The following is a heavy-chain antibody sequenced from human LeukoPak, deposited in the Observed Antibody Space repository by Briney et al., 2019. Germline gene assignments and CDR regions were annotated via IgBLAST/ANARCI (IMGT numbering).Heavy chain of an antibody. CDR1: GFTFCSYE. Sequence: AGSLRVSCAASGFTFCSYEMNSVRQAPGKGLERGSYISSGASTIYYADSVKGRFTISIDHAKNSLYLQMNSLRAEDTAVYYCAREYYDSSGCDFDYWGQGTLVSVSS. CDR3: AREYYDSSGCDFDY. V-gene: IGHV3-48*03. J-gene: IGHJ4*02. D-gene: IGHD3-22*01. CDR2: ISSGASTI.